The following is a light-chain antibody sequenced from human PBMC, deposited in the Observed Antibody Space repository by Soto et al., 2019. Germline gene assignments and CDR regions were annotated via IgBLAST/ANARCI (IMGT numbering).Light chain of an antibody. V-gene: IGLV6-57*03. CDR1: SGSIARNY. J-gene: IGLJ2*01. Sequence: NFMLTQPHSVSESPGKTVTISCTRSSGSIARNYVQWYQQRPGSAPTTVIYEDNQRPSGVPDRFSGSIDSSSNSASLTISGLKTEDEADYYCQSYDSSNQVFGGGTKVTVL. CDR3: QSYDSSNQV. CDR2: EDN.